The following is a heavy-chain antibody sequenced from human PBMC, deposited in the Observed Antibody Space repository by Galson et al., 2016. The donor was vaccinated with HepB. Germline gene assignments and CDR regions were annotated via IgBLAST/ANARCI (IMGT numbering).Heavy chain of an antibody. D-gene: IGHD5-12*01. CDR1: GFTFSTYS. V-gene: IGHV3-48*02. CDR2: ISRSSSTI. CDR3: ARGTPQELNYDSGYDGGLLDY. Sequence: LRLSCAASGFTFSTYSMNWVRQAPGKGLEWVSYISRSSSTIYYADSVQGRFTVSRDDAKNSLYLQMNRLRDEDTAVFYCARGTPQELNYDSGYDGGLLDYWGQGTLVTVSS. J-gene: IGHJ4*02.